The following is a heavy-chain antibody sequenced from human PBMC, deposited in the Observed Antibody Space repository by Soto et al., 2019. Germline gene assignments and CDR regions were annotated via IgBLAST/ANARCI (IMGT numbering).Heavy chain of an antibody. CDR2: TYYRSEWYN. Sequence: SQTLSLTCAISGDSVSSNSAAWNWIRQSPSRGLEWLGRTYYRSEWYNDYAVSVKSRITINPDTSKNQFSLQLNSVTPEDTAVYSCPGEGRMPVHNNPLFDNWAKGTLATAS. D-gene: IGHD2-2*01. CDR1: GDSVSSNSAA. V-gene: IGHV6-1*01. J-gene: IGHJ4*02. CDR3: PGEGRMPVHNNPLFDN.